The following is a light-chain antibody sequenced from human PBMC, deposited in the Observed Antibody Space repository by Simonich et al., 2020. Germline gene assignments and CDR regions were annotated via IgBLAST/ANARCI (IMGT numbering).Light chain of an antibody. V-gene: IGKV4-1*01. CDR3: QQYYSTPMYT. CDR1: QSVLYSSNNKNY. CDR2: WAS. J-gene: IGKJ2*01. Sequence: DIVLTQSPDSLAVSLGERAHINCKSSQSVLYSSNNKNYLAWYQQKPGKPPKLLIYWASTRESGVPDRFSGSGSGTDFTLTISSLQAEDVAVYYCQQYYSTPMYTFGQGTKLEIK.